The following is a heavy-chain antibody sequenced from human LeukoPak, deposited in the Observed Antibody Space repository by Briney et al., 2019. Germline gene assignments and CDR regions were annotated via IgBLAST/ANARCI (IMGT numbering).Heavy chain of an antibody. CDR3: ASSISGIAVAGY. D-gene: IGHD6-19*01. CDR2: MNPNSGNT. Sequence: ASVKVSCKASGYTFTSYDINWVRQATGQGLEWMGWMNPNSGNTGYAQKFQGRVTMTRNTSISTAYMELSSLRSEGTAVYYCASSISGIAVAGYWGQGTLVTVSS. V-gene: IGHV1-8*01. J-gene: IGHJ4*02. CDR1: GYTFTSYD.